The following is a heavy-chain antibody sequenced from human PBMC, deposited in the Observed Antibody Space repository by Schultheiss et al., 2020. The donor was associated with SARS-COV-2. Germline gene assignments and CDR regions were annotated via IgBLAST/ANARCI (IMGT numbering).Heavy chain of an antibody. Sequence: GESLKISCAASGFTFSSYAMHWVRQAPGKGLEWVSAISGSGGGTFYADSVKCRFTISRDNANNFLFLQINSLRAEDTAVYYCVRESRLGRADDAFDIWGQGTMVTVSS. V-gene: IGHV3-23*01. D-gene: IGHD7-27*01. CDR3: VRESRLGRADDAFDI. CDR1: GFTFSSYA. J-gene: IGHJ3*02. CDR2: ISGSGGGT.